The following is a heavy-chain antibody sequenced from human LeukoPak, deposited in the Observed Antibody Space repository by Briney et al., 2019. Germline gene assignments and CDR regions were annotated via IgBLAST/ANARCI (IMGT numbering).Heavy chain of an antibody. CDR1: GYTFTSYD. D-gene: IGHD3-10*01. CDR2: MNPNSGNT. V-gene: IGHV1-8*01. J-gene: IGHJ3*02. Sequence: ASVKVSCKASGYTFTSYDINWVRQATGQGLEWMGWMNPNSGNTGYAQKFQGRVTMTRNTSIGTAYMELSSLRSEDTAVYYCARGYYYGSGSYWGAFDIWGQGTMVTVSS. CDR3: ARGYYYGSGSYWGAFDI.